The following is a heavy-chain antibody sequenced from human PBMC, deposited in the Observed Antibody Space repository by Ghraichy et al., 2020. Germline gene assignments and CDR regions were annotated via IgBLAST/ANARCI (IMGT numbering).Heavy chain of an antibody. CDR3: AKLSGTSALGY. Sequence: SETRSLTCTVSGGSLSSYYWSWIRQPPGKGLEWIGYIYYDGTTNYNASLKSRVTISVDTSKNQFSLKLSSVTAADTAVYYCAKLSGTSALGYWGQGTLVSVSS. J-gene: IGHJ4*02. V-gene: IGHV4-59*01. CDR2: IYYDGTT. D-gene: IGHD1-1*01. CDR1: GGSLSSYY.